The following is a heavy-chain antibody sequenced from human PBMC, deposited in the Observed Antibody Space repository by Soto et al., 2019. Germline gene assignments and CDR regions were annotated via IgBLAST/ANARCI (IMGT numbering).Heavy chain of an antibody. CDR3: ARGPQSGDTPMVRSYFDS. Sequence: GGSLRLSCAASGFTVSSNYMNWVRQAPRKGLEWVSIIFDYGSTYYADSVKGRFTISRDNSKNTLYLQMNSLRAEDTAVYYCARGPQSGDTPMVRSYFDSWGQGTLVTVSS. CDR2: IFDYGST. CDR1: GFTVSSNY. V-gene: IGHV3-53*01. D-gene: IGHD5-18*01. J-gene: IGHJ4*02.